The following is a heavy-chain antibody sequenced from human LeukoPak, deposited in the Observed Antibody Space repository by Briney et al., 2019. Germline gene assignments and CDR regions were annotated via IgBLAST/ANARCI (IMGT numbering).Heavy chain of an antibody. CDR2: ISGSAAIT. CDR1: GFTLTDYF. J-gene: IGHJ4*02. D-gene: IGHD3-10*01. CDR3: AKTQRFGELFPFDY. Sequence: GGSLRLSCAASGFTLTDYFMNWVRQAPGKGLEWVSGISGSAAITYYADSVKGRFTISRDNSRNTLYLQMNSLRAEDTAMYYCAKTQRFGELFPFDYWGQGTLVTVSS. V-gene: IGHV3-23*01.